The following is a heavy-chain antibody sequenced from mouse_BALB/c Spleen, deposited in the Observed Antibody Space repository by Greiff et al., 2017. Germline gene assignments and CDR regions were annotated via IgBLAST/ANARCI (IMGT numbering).Heavy chain of an antibody. CDR2: ISSGGSYT. CDR1: GFTFSSYA. V-gene: IGHV5-9-4*01. Sequence: EVKLMESGGGLVKPGGSLKLSCAASGFTFSSYAMSWVRQSPEKRLEWVAEISSGGSYTYYPDTVTGRFTISRDNAKNTLYLEMSSLRSEDTAMYYCARVERLRAMDYWGQGTSVTVSS. J-gene: IGHJ4*01. CDR3: ARVERLRAMDY.